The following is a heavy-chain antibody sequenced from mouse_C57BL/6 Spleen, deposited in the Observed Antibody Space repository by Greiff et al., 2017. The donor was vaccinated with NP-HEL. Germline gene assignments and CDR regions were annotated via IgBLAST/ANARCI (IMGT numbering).Heavy chain of an antibody. D-gene: IGHD1-1*01. CDR1: GYTFTSYW. J-gene: IGHJ4*01. CDR2: IDPNSGGT. Sequence: QVQLQQPGAELVKPGASVKLSCKASGYTFTSYWMHWVKQRPGRGLEWIGRIDPNSGGTKYNATFKSKATLTVDKPSSTGYMQVSSLTAEDSAGYYCARRGYCGSVYAMDYWGQGTSVTVAA. CDR3: ARRGYCGSVYAMDY. V-gene: IGHV1-72*01.